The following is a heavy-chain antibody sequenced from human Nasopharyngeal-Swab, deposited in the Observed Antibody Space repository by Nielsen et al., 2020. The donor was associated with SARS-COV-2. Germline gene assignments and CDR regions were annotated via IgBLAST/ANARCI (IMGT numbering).Heavy chain of an antibody. CDR3: ARDRGAVARNYYYYGMDV. V-gene: IGHV1-8*01. Sequence: ASVKVSCKASGYTFTSYDINWVRQATGQGLEWMGWMNPNSDNTGYAQKFQGRVTITADESTSTAYMELSSLRSEDTAVYYCARDRGAVARNYYYYGMDVWGQGTTVTVSS. CDR1: GYTFTSYD. J-gene: IGHJ6*02. CDR2: MNPNSDNT. D-gene: IGHD6-19*01.